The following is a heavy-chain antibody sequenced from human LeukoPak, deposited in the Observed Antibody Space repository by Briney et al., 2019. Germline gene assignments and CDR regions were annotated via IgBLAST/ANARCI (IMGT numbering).Heavy chain of an antibody. CDR2: IYPRDGST. J-gene: IGHJ4*02. CDR1: GYTFTSNY. Sequence: ASVKVSCKASGYTFTSNYIHWVRQAPGQGLEWMGMIYPRDGSTSYAQKFQGRVTVTRDTSTNTVHMELSGLRPEDTAVYYCARDQEGFDYWGQGTLVTVSS. CDR3: ARDQEGFDY. V-gene: IGHV1-46*01.